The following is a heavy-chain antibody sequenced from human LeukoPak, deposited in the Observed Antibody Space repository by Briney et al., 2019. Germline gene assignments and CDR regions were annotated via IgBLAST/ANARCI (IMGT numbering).Heavy chain of an antibody. V-gene: IGHV4-59*05. D-gene: IGHD1-26*01. CDR1: GGSISSYY. Sequence: SETLSLTCTVSGGSISSYYWSWIRQPPGKGLEWIGSIHYSGSTYYNPSLESRVTISVDTSKNQFSLKLSSVTAADTAVHYCARLASGRFFDYWGQGTLVTVSS. J-gene: IGHJ4*02. CDR2: IHYSGST. CDR3: ARLASGRFFDY.